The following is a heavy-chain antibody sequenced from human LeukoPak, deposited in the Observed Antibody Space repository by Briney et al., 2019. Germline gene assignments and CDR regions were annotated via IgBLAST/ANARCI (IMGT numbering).Heavy chain of an antibody. J-gene: IGHJ5*02. CDR2: IYTSGST. V-gene: IGHV4-61*02. Sequence: SETLSLTCTVSGGSISSSSYYWGWIRQPAGKGLEWIGRIYTSGSTNYNPSLKSRVTMSVDTSKNQFSLKLSSVTAADTAVYYCARGEVATTTKGYSTRFDPWGQGTLVTVSS. CDR3: ARGEVATTTKGYSTRFDP. CDR1: GGSISSSSYY. D-gene: IGHD5-12*01.